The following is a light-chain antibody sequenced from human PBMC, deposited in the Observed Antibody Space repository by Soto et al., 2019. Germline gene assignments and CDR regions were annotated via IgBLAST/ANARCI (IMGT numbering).Light chain of an antibody. CDR3: SSFGGSAVV. CDR1: SSDVGEENY. V-gene: IGLV2-8*01. J-gene: IGLJ2*01. Sequence: QSALTQPPSASGSPGQSVTITCSGTSSDVGEENYVSWYQQHPGKVPKLILYEVSKRPSGVPDRFSGSRSGNTASLTVSGLQAEDEADYYCSSFGGSAVVFGGGTKVTV. CDR2: EVS.